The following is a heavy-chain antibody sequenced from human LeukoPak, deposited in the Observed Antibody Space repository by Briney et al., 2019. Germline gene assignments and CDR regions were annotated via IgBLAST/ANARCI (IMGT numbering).Heavy chain of an antibody. CDR2: ITKTGSAI. D-gene: IGHD1-26*01. V-gene: IGHV3-48*03. J-gene: IGHJ4*02. CDR3: VCGVVGGTNH. Sequence: GRSLRLSCAVSGFTITNSEVNWVRQAPGKGPEWLSHITKTGSAIYYADSVKGRFTVSRDNAKNSLYVQMNSLTAEDTAVYYCVCGVVGGTNHWGQGTLVTVSS. CDR1: GFTITNSE.